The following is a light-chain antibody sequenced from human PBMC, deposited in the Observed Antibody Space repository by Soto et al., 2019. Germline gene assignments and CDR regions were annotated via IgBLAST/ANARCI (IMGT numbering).Light chain of an antibody. Sequence: QSALTQPASVSGSPGQSITISCTGTSSDVGSYSLLSWYQHHPGKAPKLIIYEDIKGPSGVSNRFSGSKSGNTASLRISGLQAEDEADYYCYTYAGGSTYLFGTGTKFTVL. CDR1: SSDVGSYSL. CDR2: EDI. CDR3: YTYAGGSTYL. V-gene: IGLV2-23*01. J-gene: IGLJ1*01.